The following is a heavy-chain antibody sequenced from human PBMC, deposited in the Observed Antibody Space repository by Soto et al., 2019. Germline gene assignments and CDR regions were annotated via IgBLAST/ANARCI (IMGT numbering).Heavy chain of an antibody. CDR1: GFTFSSYG. Sequence: GGSLRLSCAASGFTFSSYGMHWVRQAPGKGLEWVAVISYDGSNKYYADSVKGRFTISRDNSKNTLYLQMNSLRAEDTAVYYCVPQKWEYSRAIKRTHYYGMDVWGQGTTVTVSS. V-gene: IGHV3-30*03. CDR2: ISYDGSNK. D-gene: IGHD6-6*01. J-gene: IGHJ6*02. CDR3: VPQKWEYSRAIKRTHYYGMDV.